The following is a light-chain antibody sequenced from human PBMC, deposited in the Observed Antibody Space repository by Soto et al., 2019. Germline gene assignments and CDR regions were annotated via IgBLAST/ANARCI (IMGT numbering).Light chain of an antibody. J-gene: IGKJ1*01. CDR1: QSVSSSY. V-gene: IGKV3-20*01. CDR3: QEYGIPSCT. Sequence: IVLTPSPITLSLSPGERATLSCRASQSVSSSYLAWYQQKPGQAPRLLIYGASSRATGIPDRFSGSGSGTEFTLTSSMLEAEDLVVYCHQEYGIPSCTLGHGTKVDIK. CDR2: GAS.